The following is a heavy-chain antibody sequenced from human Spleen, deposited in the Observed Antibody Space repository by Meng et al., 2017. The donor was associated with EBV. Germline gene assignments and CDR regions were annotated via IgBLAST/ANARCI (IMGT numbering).Heavy chain of an antibody. Sequence: QLLLQESGPGLVTPSETLSLTCTVSGASISSSSYYWGWIRQSPGKGLEWIGCMYYSGSTYYNPSCKSRVTISADTSKNQFSLQLGSVTAADTAVYYCARVWSADDMPHFDYWGQGTLVTVSS. J-gene: IGHJ4*02. CDR1: GASISSSSYY. D-gene: IGHD3-3*01. CDR2: MYYSGST. CDR3: ARVWSADDMPHFDY. V-gene: IGHV4-39*07.